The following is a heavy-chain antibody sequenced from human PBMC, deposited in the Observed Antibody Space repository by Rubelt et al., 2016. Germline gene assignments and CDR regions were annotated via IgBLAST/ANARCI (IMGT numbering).Heavy chain of an antibody. CDR2: INPNSGGT. D-gene: IGHD2-15*01. Sequence: QVQLVQSVSELRKPGASVKVSCKGSGYTFRSYAMNWVRQAPGQGLEWMGRINPNSGGTNYAQKIQGRVTMTRDTAISTAYMEVRSLRSDDTAVHYCARGAYCSGGSCPIDYWGQGTLVTVSS. J-gene: IGHJ4*02. CDR1: GYTFRSYA. V-gene: IGHV1-2*06. CDR3: ARGAYCSGGSCPIDY.